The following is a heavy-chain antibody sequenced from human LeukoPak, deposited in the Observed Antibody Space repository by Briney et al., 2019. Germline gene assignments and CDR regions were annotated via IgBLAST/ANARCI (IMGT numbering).Heavy chain of an antibody. V-gene: IGHV3-30-3*01. CDR2: ISYDGSNK. J-gene: IGHJ4*02. Sequence: GGSLRLSCAASGLIFSSYWMSWARQAPGKGLEWVAVISYDGSNKYYADSVKGRFTISRDNSKNTLYLQMNSLRAEDTAVYYCARDTDDYVWGSYRSYFDYWGQGTLVTVSS. CDR1: GLIFSSYW. D-gene: IGHD3-16*02. CDR3: ARDTDDYVWGSYRSYFDY.